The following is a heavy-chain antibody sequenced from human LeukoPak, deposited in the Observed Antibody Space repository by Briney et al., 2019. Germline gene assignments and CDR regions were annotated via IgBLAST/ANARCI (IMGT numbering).Heavy chain of an antibody. CDR2: ISGSGGST. J-gene: IGHJ4*02. CDR3: AKDLVWINDQI. CDR1: GFTFSSYA. D-gene: IGHD5-12*01. Sequence: SGGSLRLSCAASGFTFSSYAMSWVRQAPGKGLEWVSAISGSGGSTYYADSVKGRFTISRDNSKNTLYLQMNSLRAEDTAVYHCAKDLVWINDQIWGQGTLVTVSS. V-gene: IGHV3-23*01.